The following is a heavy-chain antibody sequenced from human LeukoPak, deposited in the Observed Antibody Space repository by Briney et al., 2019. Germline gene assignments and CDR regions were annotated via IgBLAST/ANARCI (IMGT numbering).Heavy chain of an antibody. J-gene: IGHJ4*02. D-gene: IGHD6-19*01. CDR3: ARDIEQWLVRGFFDY. CDR2: ISSSSSTI. CDR1: GFTFSSYS. V-gene: IGHV3-48*01. Sequence: GGSLRLSCAASGFTFSSYSMNWVRQAPGKGLEWVSYISSSSSTIYYADSVKGRFTISRDNAKNSLYLQMNSLRAEDTAVYYCARDIEQWLVRGFFDYWGQGTLVTVSS.